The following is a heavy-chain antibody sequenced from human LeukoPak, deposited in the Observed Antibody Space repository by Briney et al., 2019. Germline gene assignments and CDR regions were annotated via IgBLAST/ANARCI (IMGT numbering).Heavy chain of an antibody. CDR3: AREDSSSWYGWGGYYYYMDV. J-gene: IGHJ6*03. D-gene: IGHD6-13*01. CDR2: ISSGSSYI. CDR1: GLTFSRYS. V-gene: IGHV3-21*01. Sequence: GGSLRLSCAASGLTFSRYSMNWVRQAPGKGLEWVSSISSGSSYIYYADSVKGRFTISRDNVKNSLNLHMTSLRAEDTAVYYCAREDSSSWYGWGGYYYYMDVWGKGTTVTVSS.